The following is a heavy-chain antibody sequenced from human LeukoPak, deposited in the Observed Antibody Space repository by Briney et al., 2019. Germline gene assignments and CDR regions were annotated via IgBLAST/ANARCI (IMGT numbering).Heavy chain of an antibody. Sequence: SETLSLTCTVSGGSISSYYWSWIRQPPGKGLEWVGHIYTSGSTNYNPSLKSRVTISVDTSKNQFSLKVSSVTAADTAVYYCARTYSSSSHFDYWGQGTLVTVSS. CDR3: ARTYSSSSHFDY. CDR2: IYTSGST. CDR1: GGSISSYY. V-gene: IGHV4-4*09. J-gene: IGHJ4*02. D-gene: IGHD6-6*01.